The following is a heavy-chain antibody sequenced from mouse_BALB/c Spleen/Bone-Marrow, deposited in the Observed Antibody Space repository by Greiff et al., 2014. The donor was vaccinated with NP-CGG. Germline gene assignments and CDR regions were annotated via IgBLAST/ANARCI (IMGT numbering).Heavy chain of an antibody. CDR3: ARNYGYGKSFAY. Sequence: VQLQQPGAELVKPGAPVKLSCTASGFNIKDTYMHWVKQRPEQGLEWIGRIDPANGNTKYDPKFQGKATITADTSSNTAYLQLSSLTSEDTAVYYCARNYGYGKSFAYWGQGTLVTVSA. D-gene: IGHD2-2*01. J-gene: IGHJ3*01. CDR2: IDPANGNT. V-gene: IGHV14-3*02. CDR1: GFNIKDTY.